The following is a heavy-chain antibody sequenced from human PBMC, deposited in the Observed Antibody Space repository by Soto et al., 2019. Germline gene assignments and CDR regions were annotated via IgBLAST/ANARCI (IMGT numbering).Heavy chain of an antibody. CDR1: GGSLSRYY. Sequence: SQTRSLTCTVSGGSLSRYYCSWIGQSAGKGLEWIGRIDTSGTTNYNPSLKSRVTMSVDASKNQFSLNLSSVTAADTAVYYCARGPRGYVYYHGMDVWGQGTTVTFSS. V-gene: IGHV4-4*07. J-gene: IGHJ6*02. CDR2: IDTSGTT. D-gene: IGHD3-10*01. CDR3: ARGPRGYVYYHGMDV.